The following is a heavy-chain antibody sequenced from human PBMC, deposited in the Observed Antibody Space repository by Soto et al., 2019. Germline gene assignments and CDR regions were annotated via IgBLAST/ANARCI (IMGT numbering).Heavy chain of an antibody. CDR3: ASEYYFDSSGYYYGMDV. J-gene: IGHJ6*02. CDR1: GGSISSSSYY. Sequence: SETLSLTCTVSGGSISSSSYYWGWIRQPPGKGLEWIGTFSYSGSTYYNPSLKSRVTISVDTSKNQLSLKLSSVTAADTAVYYCASEYYFDSSGYYYGMDVWGQGTTVTVSS. D-gene: IGHD3-22*01. CDR2: FSYSGST. V-gene: IGHV4-39*01.